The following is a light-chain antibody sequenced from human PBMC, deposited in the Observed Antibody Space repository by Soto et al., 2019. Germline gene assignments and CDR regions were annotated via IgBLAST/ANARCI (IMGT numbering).Light chain of an antibody. J-gene: IGLJ2*01. CDR3: SAWDDSLNAVV. V-gene: IGLV1-44*01. CDR1: SSNIGSNT. CDR2: NNN. Sequence: QSVLTQPPSASGTPGQRVTISCSGSSSNIGSNTVNWYQHLPGTAPRLLIYNNNQRPSGVPDRFSGSKSGTSASLAISGLQSEDEAEFYCSAWDDSLNAVVFGGGTKLTVL.